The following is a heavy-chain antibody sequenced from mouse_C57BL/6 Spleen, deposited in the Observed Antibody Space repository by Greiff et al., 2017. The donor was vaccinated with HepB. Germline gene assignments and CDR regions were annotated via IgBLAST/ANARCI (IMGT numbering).Heavy chain of an antibody. V-gene: IGHV14-2*01. D-gene: IGHD1-1*01. CDR1: GFNIKDYY. CDR3: APSYYYGSSLAY. Sequence: EVKLVESGAELVKPGASVKLSCTASGFNIKDYYMHWVKQRTEQGLEWIGRIDPEDGETKYAPKFQGKATITADTSSNTAYLQLSSLTSEDTAVYYCAPSYYYGSSLAYWGQGTLVTVSA. CDR2: IDPEDGET. J-gene: IGHJ3*01.